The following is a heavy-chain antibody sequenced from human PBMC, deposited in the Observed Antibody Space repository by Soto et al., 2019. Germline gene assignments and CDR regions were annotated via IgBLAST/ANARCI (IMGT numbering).Heavy chain of an antibody. CDR1: GFTFISYG. J-gene: IGHJ4*02. CDR2: ISYDGSNK. CDR3: AKDQGYIVVVTAILDY. V-gene: IGHV3-30*18. Sequence: GGSLRLSCAASGFTFISYGMHWVRQAPGKGLEWVAVISYDGSNKYYADSVKGRFTISRDNSKNTLYLQMNSLRAEDTAVYYCAKDQGYIVVVTAILDYWGQGTLVTVSS. D-gene: IGHD2-21*02.